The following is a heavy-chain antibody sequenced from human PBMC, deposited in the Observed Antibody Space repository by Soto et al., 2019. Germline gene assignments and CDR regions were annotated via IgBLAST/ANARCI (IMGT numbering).Heavy chain of an antibody. D-gene: IGHD1-26*01. CDR1: GFSFTTYV. CDR2: ISHDGSYK. Sequence: GGSLRLSCAASGFSFTTYVLHWVRQAPGKGLEWVAVISHDGSYKYYGDAVKGRFTISRDTSKNAVYLEMNSLRPEDTAVYYCAKGLLAIVGTTLPRDAFNIWGQGTMVTVSS. CDR3: AKGLLAIVGTTLPRDAFNI. V-gene: IGHV3-30*18. J-gene: IGHJ3*02.